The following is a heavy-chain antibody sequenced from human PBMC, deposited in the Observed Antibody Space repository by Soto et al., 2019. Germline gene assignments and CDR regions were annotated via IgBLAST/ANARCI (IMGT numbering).Heavy chain of an antibody. V-gene: IGHV3-48*04. J-gene: IGHJ6*02. CDR1: GFTFSSYS. CDR3: AGEVGSGGWYYYYFGMDA. Sequence: GGSLRLSCAASGFTFSSYSMNWVRQAPGKGLEWVSYIGSSSGTIFYADSVKGRFTISRDNSKNMVYLQMNSMRVEDTAVYYCAGEVGSGGWYYYYFGMDAWGQGTTVTVSS. CDR2: IGSSSGTI. D-gene: IGHD6-19*01.